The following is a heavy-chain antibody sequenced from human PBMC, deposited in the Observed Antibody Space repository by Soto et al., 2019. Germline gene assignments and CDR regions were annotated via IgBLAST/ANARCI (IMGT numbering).Heavy chain of an antibody. CDR2: IIPIFGTA. V-gene: IGHV1-69*12. D-gene: IGHD6-19*01. Sequence: QVQLVQSGAEVKKPGSSVKVSCKASGGTFSSYAISWVRQAPGQGLEWMGVIIPIFGTANYAQKFQGRVTITADEATSTAYMELSSLRSEDTAVYYCARSTAGTYYYYYYGMDVWGQGTTVTVSS. CDR1: GGTFSSYA. J-gene: IGHJ6*02. CDR3: ARSTAGTYYYYYYGMDV.